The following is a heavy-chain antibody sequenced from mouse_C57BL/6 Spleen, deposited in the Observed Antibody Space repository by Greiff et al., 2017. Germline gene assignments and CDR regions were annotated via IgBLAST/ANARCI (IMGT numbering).Heavy chain of an antibody. CDR3: ARGKLGPVFGD. CDR2: IYPGSGST. J-gene: IGHJ2*01. CDR1: GYTFTSYW. V-gene: IGHV1-55*01. Sequence: QVQLQQPGAELVKPGASVKMSCKASGYTFTSYWITWVKQRPGQGLEWIGDIYPGSGSTNYNEKFKSKATLTVDISSSTAYMQLSSLTSEDSAVYYCARGKLGPVFGDWGQGTTLTVSS. D-gene: IGHD4-1*01.